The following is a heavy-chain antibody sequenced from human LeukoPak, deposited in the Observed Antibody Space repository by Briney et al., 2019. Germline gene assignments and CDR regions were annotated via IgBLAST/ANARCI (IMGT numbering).Heavy chain of an antibody. CDR1: GFIFTDYG. J-gene: IGHJ4*02. CDR2: IWSDGTNM. Sequence: PGGSLRLSWAASGFIFTDYGFHWVRKAPAKGLEWVPAIWSDGTNMYYGNSVKGRFFIQRDDSQNTVYLEMSSLRAKDTAVYYCAKDAQRGFDYSNSLQYWGQGSLVTVSS. CDR3: AKDAQRGFDYSNSLQY. D-gene: IGHD4-11*01. V-gene: IGHV3-33*06.